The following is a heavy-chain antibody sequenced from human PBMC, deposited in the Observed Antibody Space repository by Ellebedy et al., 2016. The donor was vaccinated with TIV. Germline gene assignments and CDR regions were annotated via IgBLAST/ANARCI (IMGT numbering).Heavy chain of an antibody. CDR1: GYTFTGYY. CDR2: INPNSGGT. J-gene: IGHJ5*02. Sequence: ASVKVSCXASGYTFTGYYMHWVRQAPGQGLEWMGWINPNSGGTNYAQNFQDRVTMTRDTSISTAYMELSRLRSDDTAVYYCARAPNMGPTWHNWFDPWGQGTLVTVSS. D-gene: IGHD1-26*01. CDR3: ARAPNMGPTWHNWFDP. V-gene: IGHV1-2*02.